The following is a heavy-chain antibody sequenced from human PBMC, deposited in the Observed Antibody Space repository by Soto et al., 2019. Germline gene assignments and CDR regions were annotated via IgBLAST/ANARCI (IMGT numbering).Heavy chain of an antibody. CDR3: PRVVRGVVNWFDP. D-gene: IGHD3-10*01. V-gene: IGHV1-18*01. Sequence: HLVQSGPEVKRPGASITVSCKTSGDTFANFGLSWVRQAPGQGLEWMGWIATYNNNKNYAQKFQGRLTLTTDTSTSTAYMELESLGYDDTAIYYCPRVVRGVVNWFDPWGQGTLVTVSS. CDR1: GDTFANFG. J-gene: IGHJ5*02. CDR2: IATYNNNK.